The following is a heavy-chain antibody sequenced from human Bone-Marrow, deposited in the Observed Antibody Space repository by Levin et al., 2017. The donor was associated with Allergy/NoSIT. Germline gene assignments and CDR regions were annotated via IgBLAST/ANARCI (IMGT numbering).Heavy chain of an antibody. CDR2: VSWDGGST. CDR1: GFSFDDYA. Sequence: GESLKISCVASGFSFDDYAMHWLRQAPGKGLEWVSLVSWDGGSTYYADSVKGRFSISRDNTKNSLYLHMNCLRPEDTAFYYCAKAMEASSLFDSWGRGTLVTVSS. D-gene: IGHD6-6*01. J-gene: IGHJ4*02. CDR3: AKAMEASSLFDS. V-gene: IGHV3-43D*03.